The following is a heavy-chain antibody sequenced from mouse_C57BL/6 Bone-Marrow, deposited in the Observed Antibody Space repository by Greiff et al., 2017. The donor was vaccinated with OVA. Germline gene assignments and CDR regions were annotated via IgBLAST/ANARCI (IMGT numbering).Heavy chain of an antibody. Sequence: SASGIDFSRYWMSWVRRAPGKGLEWIGEINPDSSTINYAPSLKDKFIISRDNAKNTLYLQMSKVRSEDTALYYCARLYYGSSPFFDYWGQGTTLTVSS. V-gene: IGHV4-1*01. CDR2: INPDSSTI. CDR3: ARLYYGSSPFFDY. D-gene: IGHD1-1*01. J-gene: IGHJ2*01. CDR1: GIDFSRYW.